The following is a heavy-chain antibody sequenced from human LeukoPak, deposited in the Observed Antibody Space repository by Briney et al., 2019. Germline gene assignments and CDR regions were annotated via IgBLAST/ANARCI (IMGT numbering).Heavy chain of an antibody. CDR3: ARGVGSSTDTYFDY. CDR1: GYSVYSSSNGTT. CDR2: TYYRSKWYY. V-gene: IGHV6-1*01. J-gene: IGHJ4*02. D-gene: IGHD2-2*01. Sequence: SQTLSLTCAISGYSVYSSSNGTTWHWIRQSPSRGLEWLGRTYYRSKWYYDYAISVKSRMTITPSKNQFSLQLNSVTPEDTAVYYCARGVGSSTDTYFDYWGQGTLVTVSS.